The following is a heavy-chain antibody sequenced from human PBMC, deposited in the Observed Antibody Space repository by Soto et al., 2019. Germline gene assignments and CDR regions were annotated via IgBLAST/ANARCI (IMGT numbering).Heavy chain of an antibody. CDR2: IWYDGSNK. J-gene: IGHJ4*02. CDR3: ARALTTGTRFSTYAF. D-gene: IGHD1-1*01. CDR1: GFTFSSYG. V-gene: IGHV3-33*01. Sequence: GGSMRLSCAASGFTFSSYGMHWVRQAPGKGLEWVAVIWYDGSNKYYADSVKGRFTISRDNSKNTLYLQMNSLRAEDTAVYYCARALTTGTRFSTYAFWGQGTLVTVSS.